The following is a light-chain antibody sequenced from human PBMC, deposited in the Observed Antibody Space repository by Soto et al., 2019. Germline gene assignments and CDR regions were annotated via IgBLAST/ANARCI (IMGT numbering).Light chain of an antibody. V-gene: IGKV3-20*01. CDR2: GAS. J-gene: IGKJ1*01. CDR3: QQYNSYRT. CDR1: QSVSSSR. Sequence: EIVLTQSPGTLSLSPGEGATLSCRASQSVSSSRLAWYRQKPGQAPRLLIYGASSRATGIPDRFSGSGSGTEFTLTISSLQPDDFATYYCQQYNSYRTFGQGTKVDIK.